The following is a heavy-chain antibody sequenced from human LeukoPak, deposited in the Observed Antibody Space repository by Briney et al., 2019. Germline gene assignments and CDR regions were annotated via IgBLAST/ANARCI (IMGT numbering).Heavy chain of an antibody. D-gene: IGHD3/OR15-3a*01. CDR3: ARETLRDLHWYFDL. V-gene: IGHV3-30-3*01. CDR2: LSYDGINE. J-gene: IGHJ2*01. Sequence: GGSLRLSCAGSGFTVSSHAMHWVRQAPGKGLEWVAVLSYDGINENYADSLRGRFTISRDSSKNTLYLQMNSLTTDDTALYYCARETLRDLHWYFDLWGRGTLVTVSS. CDR1: GFTVSSHA.